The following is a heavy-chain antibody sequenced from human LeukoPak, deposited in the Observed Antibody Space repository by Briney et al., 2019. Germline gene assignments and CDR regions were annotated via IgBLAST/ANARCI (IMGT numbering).Heavy chain of an antibody. V-gene: IGHV3-74*01. CDR1: RLTFSSTW. CDR2: ISCDGSST. Sequence: GASLRLSCAASRLTFSSTWMNSVRQGPGKGLEWVSRISCDGSSTIYADSVNGRFTISKDNAKYSLYLQMTSLRAQDTAVYYCARANSLGYWGQRTLVTVSS. D-gene: IGHD2/OR15-2a*01. CDR3: ARANSLGY. J-gene: IGHJ4*02.